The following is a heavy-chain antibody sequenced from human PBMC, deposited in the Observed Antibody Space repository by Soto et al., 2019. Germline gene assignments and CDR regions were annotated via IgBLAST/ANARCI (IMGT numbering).Heavy chain of an antibody. Sequence: QVQLVQSGAEVKKPGASVKISCKASVYTFTTYDINWVRQATGQGLEWMGWMNPNNGKTGYAQKFQGRVTMTRDTSISTVYLELSSVRSEDTAVYYGERRKERSGRIYFDYWGQGTLVTVSS. CDR2: MNPNNGKT. CDR3: ERRKERSGRIYFDY. V-gene: IGHV1-8*01. D-gene: IGHD6-25*01. J-gene: IGHJ4*02. CDR1: VYTFTTYD.